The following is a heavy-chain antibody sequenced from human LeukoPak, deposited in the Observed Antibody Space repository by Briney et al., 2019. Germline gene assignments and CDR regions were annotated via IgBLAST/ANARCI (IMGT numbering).Heavy chain of an antibody. CDR1: GFTFSSYA. CDR2: ISGVDGKT. CDR3: AGYDSSGYYYN. Sequence: PGGSLRLSCAASGFTFSSYARNWVRQAPGKGLEWVLGISGVDGKTYYADSVKGRFTISSDNSKNTLYLQMNSLRAEDTAVYYCAGYDSSGYYYNWGQGTLVTVSS. J-gene: IGHJ4*02. D-gene: IGHD3-22*01. V-gene: IGHV3-23*01.